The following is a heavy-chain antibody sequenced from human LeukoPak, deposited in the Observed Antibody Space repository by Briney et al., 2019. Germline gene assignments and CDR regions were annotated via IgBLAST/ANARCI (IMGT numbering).Heavy chain of an antibody. CDR1: QFY. V-gene: IGHV3-66*01. D-gene: IGHD4-17*01. CDR3: AKDRDAYGDPDAFDI. J-gene: IGHJ3*02. Sequence: GGSLRLSCAASQFYMNWVRQAPGKGLEWVSTIYSGGSTYYADSVKGRFIISRDNSKNTLYLQMNSLRAEDTAVYYCAKDRDAYGDPDAFDIWGQGTMVTVSS. CDR2: IYSGGST.